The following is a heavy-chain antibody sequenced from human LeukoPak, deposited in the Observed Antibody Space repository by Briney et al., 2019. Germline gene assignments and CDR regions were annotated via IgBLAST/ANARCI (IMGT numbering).Heavy chain of an antibody. J-gene: IGHJ4*02. CDR3: ARVRREGYFDY. CDR2: ISVSGNT. CDR1: GFTLSSYA. V-gene: IGHV3-23*01. Sequence: GGSLRLSCAASGFTLSSYAMSWVRQGPGKGLEWVSAISVSGNTYHADSVKGRFTISRDSSKNTLYLQMNSLRAGDAAVYYCARVRREGYFDYWGQGTLVTVSS.